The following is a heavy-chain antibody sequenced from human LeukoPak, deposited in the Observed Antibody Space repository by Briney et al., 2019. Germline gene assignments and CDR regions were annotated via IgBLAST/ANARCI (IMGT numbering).Heavy chain of an antibody. CDR2: IYTSGST. CDR1: GGSISSYY. J-gene: IGHJ6*03. Sequence: SETLSLTCTVSGGSISSYYWSWIRQPAGKGLEWIGRIYTSGSTNYNPSLKSRVTMSVDTSKNQFSLKLSSVTAADTAVYYCARSRYVDWNYGESRDYYYYYMDVWGKGTTVTVSS. CDR3: ARSRYVDWNYGESRDYYYYYMDV. V-gene: IGHV4-4*07. D-gene: IGHD1-7*01.